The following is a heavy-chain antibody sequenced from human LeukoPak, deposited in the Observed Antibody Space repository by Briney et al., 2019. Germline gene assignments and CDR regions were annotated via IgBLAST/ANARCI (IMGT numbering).Heavy chain of an antibody. CDR3: ARGLFGYSHAGSFFDY. V-gene: IGHV4-34*01. D-gene: IGHD5-18*01. CDR1: GGSFSGYY. CDR2: INHSGST. J-gene: IGHJ4*02. Sequence: SETLSLTCAVYGGSFSGYYWSWIRQPPGKGLEWIGEINHSGSTNYNPSLKSRVTISVDTSKNQFSLKLSSVTAADTAVYYCARGLFGYSHAGSFFDYWGQGTLVTVSS.